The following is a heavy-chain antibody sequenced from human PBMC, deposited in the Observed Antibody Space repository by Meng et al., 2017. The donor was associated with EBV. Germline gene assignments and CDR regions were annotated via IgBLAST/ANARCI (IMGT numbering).Heavy chain of an antibody. D-gene: IGHD3-22*01. CDR2: MNPNSGNT. J-gene: IGHJ5*02. V-gene: IGHV1-8*01. Sequence: GEVVQSGVEGKKPGAPGKASCKASGYTFTSYEINWVRQATGQGLEWMGWMNPNSGNTGYAQKFQGRVTMTRNTSISTAYMELSSLRSEDTAVYYCARGPYYYDSSGYYYGEFDPWGQGTLVTVSS. CDR1: GYTFTSYE. CDR3: ARGPYYYDSSGYYYGEFDP.